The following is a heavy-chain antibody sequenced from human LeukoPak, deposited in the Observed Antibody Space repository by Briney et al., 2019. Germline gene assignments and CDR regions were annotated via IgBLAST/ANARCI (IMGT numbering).Heavy chain of an antibody. J-gene: IGHJ4*02. CDR3: AGVGRWYRHFDY. Sequence: SETLSLTCAVYGGSFSGYYWSWIRQPPGKGLEWIGEINHSGSTNYNPSLKSRVTISVDTSKNQFSLKLSSVTAADTAVYYCAGVGRWYRHFDYWGQGTLVTVSS. CDR1: GGSFSGYY. CDR2: INHSGST. V-gene: IGHV4-34*01. D-gene: IGHD2-15*01.